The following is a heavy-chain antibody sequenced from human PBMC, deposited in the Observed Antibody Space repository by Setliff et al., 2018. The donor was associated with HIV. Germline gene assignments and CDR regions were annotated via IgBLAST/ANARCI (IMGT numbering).Heavy chain of an antibody. J-gene: IGHJ3*02. Sequence: GASVKVSCKASGYSFSNYAMSWVRQAPGQGLEWMGWINTNTGNPTYAQGFTGRFVFSLDTSVSTTYLQISSLKAEDTAVYYCASPRHDPSAFDIWGPGTMVTVSS. CDR1: GYSFSNYA. V-gene: IGHV7-4-1*02. D-gene: IGHD3-16*01. CDR2: INTNTGNP. CDR3: ASPRHDPSAFDI.